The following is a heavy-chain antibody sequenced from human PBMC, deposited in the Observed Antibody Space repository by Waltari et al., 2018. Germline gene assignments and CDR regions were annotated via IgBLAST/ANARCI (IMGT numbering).Heavy chain of an antibody. CDR2: IIPIFGTA. J-gene: IGHJ4*02. CDR3: ARSYYYGSGSYAYFDY. D-gene: IGHD3-10*01. CDR1: GGTFSSYA. Sequence: QVQLVQSGAEVKKPGSSVKVSCKASGGTFSSYAISWVRQAPGQGLEWMGGIIPIFGTATSAQKCQGRVTITADESTSTAYMELSSLRSEDTAVYYCARSYYYGSGSYAYFDYWGQGTLVTVSS. V-gene: IGHV1-69*12.